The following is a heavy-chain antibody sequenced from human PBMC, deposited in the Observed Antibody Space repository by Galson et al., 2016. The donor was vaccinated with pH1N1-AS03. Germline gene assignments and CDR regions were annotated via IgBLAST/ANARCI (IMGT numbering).Heavy chain of an antibody. CDR3: ARDLYSGSYYEDY. V-gene: IGHV3-7*01. CDR2: INQDGSVE. CDR1: GFILSSYW. Sequence: SLRLSCAASGFILSSYWMSWVRQAPGKGLEWVANINQDGSVENYVGSVKGRFTISRDDAKNSLHLQMNSLRAEDTALYYWARDLYSGSYYEDYWGQGTLVTVSS. D-gene: IGHD1-26*01. J-gene: IGHJ4*02.